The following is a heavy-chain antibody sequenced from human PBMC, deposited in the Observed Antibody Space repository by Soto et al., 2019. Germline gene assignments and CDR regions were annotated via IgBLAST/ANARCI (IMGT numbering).Heavy chain of an antibody. Sequence: ETLSLTCTVSGGSISSYYWSWIRQPPGKGLEWIGYIYYSGSTNYNPSLKSRVTISVDTSKNQFSLKLSSVTAADTAVYYCARQTIVVPAAPFDYWGQGTLVTVSS. CDR2: IYYSGST. J-gene: IGHJ4*02. V-gene: IGHV4-59*08. CDR3: ARQTIVVPAAPFDY. CDR1: GGSISSYY. D-gene: IGHD2-2*01.